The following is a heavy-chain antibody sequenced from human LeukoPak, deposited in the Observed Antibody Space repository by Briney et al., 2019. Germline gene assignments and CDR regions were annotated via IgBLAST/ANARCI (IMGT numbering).Heavy chain of an antibody. J-gene: IGHJ5*02. D-gene: IGHD3-10*01. CDR2: MNPKSGNT. Sequence: ASVKVSCKASGYTFTNYDINWVRQATGQGPEWMGWMNPKSGNTGYAQKFQGRVTMTRNTSISTAYMELSSLRSDDTAVYYCARSGMKRGGWFGKIVKNPYKWSAPCGQGALVSVSS. CDR3: ARSGMKRGGWFGKIVKNPYKWSAP. CDR1: GYTFTNYD. V-gene: IGHV1-8*01.